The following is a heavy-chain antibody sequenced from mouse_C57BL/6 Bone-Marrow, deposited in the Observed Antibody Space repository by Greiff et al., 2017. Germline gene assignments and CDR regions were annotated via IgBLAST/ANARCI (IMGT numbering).Heavy chain of an antibody. CDR2: ISSGGDYI. D-gene: IGHD1-1*01. V-gene: IGHV5-9-1*02. J-gene: IGHJ3*01. CDR3: TRTHYYGVAGRGFAY. Sequence: DVMLVESGEGLVKPGGSLKLSCAASGFTFSSYAMSWVRQTPEKRLEWVAYISSGGDYIYYADTVKGRFTISRDNARNTLYLQMSSLKSEDTAMYYCTRTHYYGVAGRGFAYWGQGTLVTVSA. CDR1: GFTFSSYA.